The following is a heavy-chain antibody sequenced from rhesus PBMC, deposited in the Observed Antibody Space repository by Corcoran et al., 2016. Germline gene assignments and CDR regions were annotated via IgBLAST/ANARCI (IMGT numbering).Heavy chain of an antibody. J-gene: IGHJ4*01. D-gene: IGHD4-29*01. CDR1: GYTFTSYY. Sequence: QVQLVQSGADVQKPGSSVKLSCKASGYTFTSYYIKWVSQSPGQELEWRGRNNPSNGNTDYAQKFQCRVTMTRDTSTTTAYMELSSLRSEDTAVYYCTKDALYGSSYVTGDYWGQGVLVTVSS. CDR2: NNPSNGNT. V-gene: IGHV1S9*01. CDR3: TKDALYGSSYVTGDY.